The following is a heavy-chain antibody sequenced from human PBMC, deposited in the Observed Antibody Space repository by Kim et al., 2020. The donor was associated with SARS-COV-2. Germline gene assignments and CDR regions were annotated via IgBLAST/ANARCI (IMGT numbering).Heavy chain of an antibody. J-gene: IGHJ4*02. CDR1: GFTFTDSS. CDR2: VRSKSKSYAT. CDR3: VSFASGY. Sequence: AGSLRLSCAASGFTFTDSSIHWVRQASVKGLEWVGSVRSKSKSYATGYAASVKGSFTISRDDSKNTAYLQMNSLKTEDTAVYYCVSFASGYWGQGTVVTV. V-gene: IGHV3-73*01.